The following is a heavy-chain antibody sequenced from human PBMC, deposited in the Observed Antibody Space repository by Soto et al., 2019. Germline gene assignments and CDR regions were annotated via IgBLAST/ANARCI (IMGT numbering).Heavy chain of an antibody. CDR1: GYTFTSYG. D-gene: IGHD2-2*01. Sequence: QVQLVQSGAEVKKPGASVKVSCKASGYTFTSYGISWVRQAPGQGLEWMGWISAYNGNTNYAQKLQGRVTMTTDTSTSTVYMERRSLRSDDTAVYYCARHYCSSTSCFVRRAFDIWGQGTMVTVSS. CDR2: ISAYNGNT. V-gene: IGHV1-18*01. CDR3: ARHYCSSTSCFVRRAFDI. J-gene: IGHJ3*02.